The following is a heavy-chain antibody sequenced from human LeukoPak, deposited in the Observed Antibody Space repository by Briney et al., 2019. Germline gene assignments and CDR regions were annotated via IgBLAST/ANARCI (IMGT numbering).Heavy chain of an antibody. CDR3: ARSIAAAGSFDY. CDR2: TYYRSKWYN. CDR1: GDSVSSNSAA. D-gene: IGHD6-13*01. Sequence: SQTLSLTCAISGDSVSSNSAAWNWIRQSPARGLEWLGRTYYRSKWYNDYAVSVKSRITINPDTSKSQFSLQLNSVTPEDTAVYYCARSIAAAGSFDYWGQGTLVTVSS. J-gene: IGHJ4*02. V-gene: IGHV6-1*01.